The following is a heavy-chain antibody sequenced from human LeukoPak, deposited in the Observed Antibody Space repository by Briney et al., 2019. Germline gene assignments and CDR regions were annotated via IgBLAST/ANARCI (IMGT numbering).Heavy chain of an antibody. Sequence: PGGSLRLSCAASGLTFSSSEMNWVRQAPGKGLEWVSAISGSGGSTYYAGSVKGRFTISRDNSKNTLYLQMNSLRAEDTAVYYCAKTRSGWYPDYWGQGTLVTVSS. CDR2: ISGSGGST. CDR1: GLTFSSSE. J-gene: IGHJ4*02. D-gene: IGHD6-19*01. CDR3: AKTRSGWYPDY. V-gene: IGHV3-23*01.